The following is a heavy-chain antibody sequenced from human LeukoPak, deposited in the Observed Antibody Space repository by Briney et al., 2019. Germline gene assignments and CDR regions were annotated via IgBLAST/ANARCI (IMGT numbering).Heavy chain of an antibody. CDR3: VRSMSGRNDF. CDR1: GFTFRNYW. V-gene: IGHV3-74*03. Sequence: PGGSLRLSCARSGFTFRNYWVHWVRQAPGKGLVWVSRINTDGSRTEYADSVRGRFTISRDNAKNALSLQMNSLTAEDTAVYYCVRSMSGRNDFWGQGTLVTVAS. J-gene: IGHJ4*02. D-gene: IGHD3-3*01. CDR2: INTDGSRT.